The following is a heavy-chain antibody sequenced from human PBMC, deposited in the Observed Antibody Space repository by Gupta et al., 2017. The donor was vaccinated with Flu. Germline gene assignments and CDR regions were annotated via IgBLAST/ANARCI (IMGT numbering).Heavy chain of an antibody. CDR3: ARDVGGRPTGYFFGMDV. Sequence: QVQLLESGGGVVQPWPSLRPSCAGSGFTFSAFSMPWVRQAPGKGLEWEATIWSEGRNKIYADSVKGRFSISRDNSKNAVFLQMNDLRVEDTAVYYCARDVGGRPTGYFFGMDVWGQGTTVTVSS. CDR2: IWSEGRNK. CDR1: GFTFSAFS. J-gene: IGHJ6*02. V-gene: IGHV3-33*01. D-gene: IGHD3-9*01.